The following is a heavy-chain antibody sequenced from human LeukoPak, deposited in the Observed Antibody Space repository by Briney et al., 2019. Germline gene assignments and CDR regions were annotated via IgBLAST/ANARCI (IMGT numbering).Heavy chain of an antibody. J-gene: IGHJ4*02. D-gene: IGHD3-9*01. CDR1: GYTFTSCD. CDR2: MNPNSGNT. V-gene: IGHV1-8*01. Sequence: GASVKVSCKASGYTFTSCDINWVRQATGQGLEWMGWMNPNSGNTGYAQKFQGRVAMTRNTSISTAYMELSSLRSEDTAVYYCARGPLRYFDWLLPNPFDYWGQGTLVTVSS. CDR3: ARGPLRYFDWLLPNPFDY.